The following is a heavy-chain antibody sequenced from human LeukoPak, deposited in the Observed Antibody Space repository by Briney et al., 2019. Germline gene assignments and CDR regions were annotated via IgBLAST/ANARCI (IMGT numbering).Heavy chain of an antibody. D-gene: IGHD6-6*01. CDR3: ARGLQQYRNTWYDH. V-gene: IGHV3-74*01. J-gene: IGHJ5*02. Sequence: GGSLRLSCAASSFTFRTYWIHWARQAPGKGLVWVSRINSDGSITSTADSVKGRFTISRDNAKNTLYLQLNSLRAEGTAIYFWARGLQQYRNTWYDHWGQGTLVTVSS. CDR2: INSDGSIT. CDR1: SFTFRTYW.